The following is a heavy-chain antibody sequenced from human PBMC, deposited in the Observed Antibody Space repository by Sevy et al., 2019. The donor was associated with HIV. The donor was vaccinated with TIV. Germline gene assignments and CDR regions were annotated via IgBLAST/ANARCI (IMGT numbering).Heavy chain of an antibody. J-gene: IGHJ6*02. D-gene: IGHD3-3*01. CDR3: ARTYYDFWSGLHNPYYYYGMDV. CDR2: IKQDGSEK. V-gene: IGHV3-7*01. Sequence: GGSLRLSCAASGFTFSSYWMSWVRQAPGKGLEWVANIKQDGSEKYYVDSVKGRFTISRDNAKNSLYRQMNSLRAEDTAVYYCARTYYDFWSGLHNPYYYYGMDVWGQGTTVTVSS. CDR1: GFTFSSYW.